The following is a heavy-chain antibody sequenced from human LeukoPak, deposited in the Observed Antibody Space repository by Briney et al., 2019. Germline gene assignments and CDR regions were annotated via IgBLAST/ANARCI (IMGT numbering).Heavy chain of an antibody. CDR1: GFTFDDYA. V-gene: IGHV3-9*01. CDR2: ISWNSGSI. CDR3: AKDLGILTGYPDY. Sequence: GRSLRLSCAASGFTFDDYAMHWVRQAPGKGLEWVSGISWNSGSIGYADSVKGRFTISRDNAKNSLYLQMNSLRAEDTALYYCAKDLGILTGYPDYWGQGTLVTASS. J-gene: IGHJ4*02. D-gene: IGHD3-9*01.